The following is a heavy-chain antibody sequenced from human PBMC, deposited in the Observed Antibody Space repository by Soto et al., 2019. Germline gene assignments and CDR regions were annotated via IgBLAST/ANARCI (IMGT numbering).Heavy chain of an antibody. Sequence: SEPLSLTCTVSGGSISSYYWSWIRQPAGKGLEWIGRIYTSGSTNYNPSLKSRVTMSVDTSKNQFSLKLSSVTAADTAVYYCARGVMLTGYYNWFDPWGQGTLVTVSS. J-gene: IGHJ5*02. CDR2: IYTSGST. D-gene: IGHD3-9*01. V-gene: IGHV4-4*07. CDR1: GGSISSYY. CDR3: ARGVMLTGYYNWFDP.